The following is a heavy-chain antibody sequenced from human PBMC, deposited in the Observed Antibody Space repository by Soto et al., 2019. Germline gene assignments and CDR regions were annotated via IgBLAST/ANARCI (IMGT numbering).Heavy chain of an antibody. Sequence: QVQLQQWGAGLLKPSETLSLTCAVYGGSFSGYYWSWIRQPPGKGLEWIGEINHSGSTNYNPSLKSRVTISVDTSKNQSSLKLSSVTAADTAVYYCARGLRAAAGTFDYWGQGTLVTVSS. D-gene: IGHD6-13*01. CDR1: GGSFSGYY. V-gene: IGHV4-34*01. CDR2: INHSGST. J-gene: IGHJ4*02. CDR3: ARGLRAAAGTFDY.